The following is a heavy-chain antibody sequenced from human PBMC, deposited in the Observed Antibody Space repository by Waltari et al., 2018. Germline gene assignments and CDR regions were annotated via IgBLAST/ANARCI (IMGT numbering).Heavy chain of an antibody. D-gene: IGHD3-3*01. CDR2: INSDASST. CDR1: GFPFSSYW. CDR3: ARDGDYDFWSGYYD. V-gene: IGHV3-74*01. J-gene: IGHJ4*02. Sequence: EVQLVESGGGLVQPGGSLGLSCAASGFPFSSYWMPWVGKAPGKGLGWVSRINSDASSTSYADSVKGRFTISRDNAKNTLYLQMNSLRAEDTAVYYCARDGDYDFWSGYYDWGQGTLVTVSS.